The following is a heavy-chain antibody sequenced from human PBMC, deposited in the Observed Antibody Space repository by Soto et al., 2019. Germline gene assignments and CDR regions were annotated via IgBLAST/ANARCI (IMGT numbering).Heavy chain of an antibody. CDR2: IWYDGSNK. Sequence: QVQLVESGGGVVQPGRSLRLSCAASGFTFSTYGMHWVRQAPGKGLEWVAVIWYDGSNKYYADSVKGRFTISRDNSKNTLYLQMNSLGAEDTAVYYCARDERDSGSLDYWGQGTLVTVSS. D-gene: IGHD3-10*01. CDR1: GFTFSTYG. V-gene: IGHV3-33*01. CDR3: ARDERDSGSLDY. J-gene: IGHJ4*02.